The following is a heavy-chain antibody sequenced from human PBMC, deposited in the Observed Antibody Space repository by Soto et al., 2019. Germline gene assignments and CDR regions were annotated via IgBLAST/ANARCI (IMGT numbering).Heavy chain of an antibody. J-gene: IGHJ4*02. V-gene: IGHV1-3*05. Sequence: QVQLVQSGAEEKKPGASVKVSCKASGYTFTSYAMHWVRQAPGQRLEWMGWIYAGNGNTKYSQKFQGRVTITRDTSASTAYMELSSLRSEDTAVYYCARSSGYYVIDDYWGKGTLVTVS. CDR1: GYTFTSYA. CDR2: IYAGNGNT. CDR3: ARSSGYYVIDDY. D-gene: IGHD3-22*01.